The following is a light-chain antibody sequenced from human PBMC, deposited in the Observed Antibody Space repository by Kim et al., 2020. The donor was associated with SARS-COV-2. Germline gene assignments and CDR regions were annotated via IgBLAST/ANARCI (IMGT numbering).Light chain of an antibody. J-gene: IGLJ1*01. V-gene: IGLV2-11*01. Sequence: PVQSVTIACTGTSSDVGGYNYVSWYQQPPGKAPKLMIYDVSKRPSGVPDRFSGSKSGNTASLTISGLQAEDEADYYCCSYAGSYVFGTGTKVTVL. CDR1: SSDVGGYNY. CDR3: CSYAGSYV. CDR2: DVS.